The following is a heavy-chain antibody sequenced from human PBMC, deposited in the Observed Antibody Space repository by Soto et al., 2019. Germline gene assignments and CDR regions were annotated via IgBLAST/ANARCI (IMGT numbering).Heavy chain of an antibody. V-gene: IGHV4-4*07. Sequence: QVQLQESGPGLVKPSETLSLTCTVSGGSISSYYWSWIRQHAGKGLEWIGRIYTSGSTNYNPSLKSRVTMSVDTSKNQFSLKLSSVTAADTAVYYCARDSTMIDSWAHYYYYGMDVWGQGTTVTVSS. CDR1: GGSISSYY. CDR3: ARDSTMIDSWAHYYYYGMDV. CDR2: IYTSGST. J-gene: IGHJ6*02. D-gene: IGHD3-22*01.